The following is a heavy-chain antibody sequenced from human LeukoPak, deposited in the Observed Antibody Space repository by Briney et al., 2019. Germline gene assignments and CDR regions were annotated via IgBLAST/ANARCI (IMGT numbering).Heavy chain of an antibody. CDR3: ATLGLLRGAGFNLATHFDY. CDR1: GGSISSSSYY. V-gene: IGHV4-39*01. CDR2: IYYSGST. D-gene: IGHD1-26*01. Sequence: PSETLSLTCTVSGGSISSSSYYWGWIRQPPGKGLEWIGSIYYSGSTYYNPSLKSRATISVDTSKNQFSLKLSSVTAADTAVYYCATLGLLRGAGFNLATHFDYWGQGSLVAVSS. J-gene: IGHJ4*02.